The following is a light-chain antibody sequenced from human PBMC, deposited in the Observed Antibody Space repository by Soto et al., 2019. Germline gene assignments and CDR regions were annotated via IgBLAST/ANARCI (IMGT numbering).Light chain of an antibody. CDR2: GAS. J-gene: IGKJ1*01. CDR3: QQSGSSPGT. V-gene: IGKV3-20*01. CDR1: QSVSSSY. Sequence: ETVLTQSPGTLSLSPGERATLSCRASQSVSSSYLAWYQQKPGQAPRLLIYGASSRATGIPDRFSGSGSGTDFTLTISRLEPLDFEVYYCQQSGSSPGTFCQGTRVDI.